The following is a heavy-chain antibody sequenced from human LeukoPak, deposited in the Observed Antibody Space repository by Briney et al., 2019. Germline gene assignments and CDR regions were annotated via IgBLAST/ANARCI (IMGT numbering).Heavy chain of an antibody. CDR2: IYYSGST. CDR1: GGSISSYY. J-gene: IGHJ4*02. V-gene: IGHV4-59*01. CDR3: ARDSDYAVDY. Sequence: KASETLSLTCTVSGGSISSYYWSWIRQPPGKGLEWIGYIYYSGSTNYNPSLKSRVTISVDTSKNQFSLKLSSVTAADTAVYYCARDSDYAVDYWGQGTLVTVSS. D-gene: IGHD4-17*01.